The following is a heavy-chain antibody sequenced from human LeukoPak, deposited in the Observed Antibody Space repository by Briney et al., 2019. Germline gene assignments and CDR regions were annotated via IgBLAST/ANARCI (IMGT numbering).Heavy chain of an antibody. CDR1: GYSLSSGYY. Sequence: SETLSLTCTVSGYSLSSGYYWGWIRQPPGKGLEWIGSIYHSGSTYYNPSLKSRVTISVDTSKNQFSLKLSSVTAADTAVYYCARVLGIVVVTAINWFDPWGQGTLVTVSS. CDR3: ARVLGIVVVTAINWFDP. D-gene: IGHD2-21*02. V-gene: IGHV4-38-2*02. J-gene: IGHJ5*02. CDR2: IYHSGST.